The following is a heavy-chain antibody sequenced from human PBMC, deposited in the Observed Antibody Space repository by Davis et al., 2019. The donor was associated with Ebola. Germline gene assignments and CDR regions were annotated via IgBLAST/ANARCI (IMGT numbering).Heavy chain of an antibody. Sequence: SETLSLTCAVSGGSIRSGGYSWSWIRQPPGKGLEWIGYFYHSGSTYYNPSLKSRVTISVDRSKNQFSLKLSSVTAADTAVYYCARHKGRYWYFDLWGRGTLVTVSS. CDR2: FYHSGST. CDR1: GGSIRSGGYS. J-gene: IGHJ2*01. V-gene: IGHV4-30-2*01. CDR3: ARHKGRYWYFDL.